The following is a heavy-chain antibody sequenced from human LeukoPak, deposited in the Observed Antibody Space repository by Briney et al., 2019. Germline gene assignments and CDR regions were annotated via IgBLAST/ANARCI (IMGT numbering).Heavy chain of an antibody. J-gene: IGHJ3*02. CDR2: TYYRSKWYN. CDR3: GRHHSQFDAFEI. D-gene: IGHD1-14*01. CDR1: GDSVYRNRAA. Sequence: WETLSLPCGIFGDSVYRNRAAWNWIRQSPSGGLECLVRTYYRSKWYNEYAEAAKSRITINPSTSNNQYSPQLNSVTTENTAVDHCGRHHSQFDAFEIWGQGTMVTVSS. V-gene: IGHV6-1*01.